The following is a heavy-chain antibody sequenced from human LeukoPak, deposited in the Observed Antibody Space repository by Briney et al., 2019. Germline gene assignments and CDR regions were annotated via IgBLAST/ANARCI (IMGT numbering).Heavy chain of an antibody. CDR1: GFTFSSYG. J-gene: IGHJ4*02. V-gene: IGHV3-30*02. CDR3: AKEAVYSSGWGG. CDR2: IRYDGCNK. Sequence: PGGSLRLSCAASGFTFSSYGMHWVRQAPGKGLEWVAFIRYDGCNKYYADSVKGRFTISRDNSKNTLYLQMNSLRAEDTAVYYCAKEAVYSSGWGGWGQGTLVTVSS. D-gene: IGHD6-19*01.